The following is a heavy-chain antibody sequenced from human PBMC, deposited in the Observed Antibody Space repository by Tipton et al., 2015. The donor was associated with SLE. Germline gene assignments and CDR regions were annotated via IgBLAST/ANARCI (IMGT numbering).Heavy chain of an antibody. Sequence: PLRLSCAASGFTFSSYAMHWVRQAPGKGLEWVAVISYDGSNKYYADSVKGRFTISRDNSKNTLYLQMNSLRAEDTAVYYCAKESPDYYYMDVWGKGTTVTVSS. CDR1: GFTFSSYA. CDR3: AKESPDYYYMDV. J-gene: IGHJ6*03. V-gene: IGHV3-30-3*02. CDR2: ISYDGSNK.